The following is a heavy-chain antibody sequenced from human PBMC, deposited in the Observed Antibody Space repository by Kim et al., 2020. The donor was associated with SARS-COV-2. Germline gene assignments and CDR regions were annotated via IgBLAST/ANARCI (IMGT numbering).Heavy chain of an antibody. V-gene: IGHV1-46*01. CDR1: GYTFTSYW. J-gene: IGHJ4*02. Sequence: ASVKVSCKASGYTFTSYWIHWVRQAPGQGLEWMGMINPRSANTRYAQNFQGRVTTTSDTSTSTAYMEMSSLRSEDTAVYYCARAWDQNFDFWGQGTLVTDSS. CDR3: ARAWDQNFDF. D-gene: IGHD1-26*01. CDR2: INPRSANT.